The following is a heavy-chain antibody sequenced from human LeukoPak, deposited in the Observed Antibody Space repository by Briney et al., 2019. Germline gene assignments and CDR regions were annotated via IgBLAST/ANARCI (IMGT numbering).Heavy chain of an antibody. D-gene: IGHD5-24*01. V-gene: IGHV1-46*01. J-gene: IGHJ4*02. CDR1: GYTFTSYY. Sequence: GESLKISCKASGYTFTSYYMHWVRQAPGEGLEWMGIINPSGGSTSYAQKFQGRVTMTRDTSTSTVYMELSSLRSEDTAVYYCASSKGRDGYNPGMPSDYWGQGTLVTVSS. CDR3: ASSKGRDGYNPGMPSDY. CDR2: INPSGGST.